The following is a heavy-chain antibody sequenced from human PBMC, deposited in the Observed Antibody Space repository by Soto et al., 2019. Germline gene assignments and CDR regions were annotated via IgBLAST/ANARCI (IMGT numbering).Heavy chain of an antibody. CDR3: ASVPDPEYSSSSGFDY. CDR2: IIPIFGTA. CDR1: GGTFSSYA. D-gene: IGHD6-6*01. V-gene: IGHV1-69*13. J-gene: IGHJ4*02. Sequence: ASVKVSCKASGGTFSSYAISWVRQAPGQGLEWMGGIIPIFGTANYAQKFQGRVTITADESTSTAYMELSSLRSEDTAVYYCASVPDPEYSSSSGFDYGGQGTLVTVSS.